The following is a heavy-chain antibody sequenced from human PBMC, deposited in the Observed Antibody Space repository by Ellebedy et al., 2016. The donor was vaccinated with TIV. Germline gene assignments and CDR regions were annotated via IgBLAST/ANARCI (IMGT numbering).Heavy chain of an antibody. D-gene: IGHD3-10*01. CDR2: MKPNNGNT. J-gene: IGHJ4*02. V-gene: IGHV1-8*01. CDR3: ARRVPYLDY. CDR1: GYTFNNYD. Sequence: AASVKVSCKASGYTFNNYDINWVRQAPGQGLEWMGWMKPNNGNTDYAQKFRGRVTMTRDTSINTAYMELSGLRSEDTAVYYCARRVPYLDYWGQGTLVTVSS.